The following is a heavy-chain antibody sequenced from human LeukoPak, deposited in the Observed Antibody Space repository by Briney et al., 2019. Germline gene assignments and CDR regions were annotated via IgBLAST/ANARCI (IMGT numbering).Heavy chain of an antibody. CDR3: ARLRLNFWWFEP. V-gene: IGHV4-39*01. D-gene: IGHD2-8*01. J-gene: IGHJ5*02. Sequence: PLETLSLTCTVSGGSISSSSYYWGWIRQPPGKGLEWIGSVYYSGSTYYNPSLTGRVTISGDTSKSQFSLKLSSVTAADTAVYYCARLRLNFWWFEPWGQGTLVTVSS. CDR2: VYYSGST. CDR1: GGSISSSSYY.